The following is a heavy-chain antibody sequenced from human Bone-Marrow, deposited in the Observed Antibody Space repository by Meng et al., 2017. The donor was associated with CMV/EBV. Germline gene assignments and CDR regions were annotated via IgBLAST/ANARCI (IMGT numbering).Heavy chain of an antibody. D-gene: IGHD4-17*01. CDR2: ISAYNGNT. Sequence: QIQLELSGAEVKKPGGSVKVSCKASGYTFTSYGISWVRQAPGQGLEWMGWISAYNGNTNYAQKLQGRVTMTTDTSTSTAYMELRSLRSDDTAVYYCARDPPLLEYGPPFDLWGRGTLVTVSS. CDR3: ARDPPLLEYGPPFDL. V-gene: IGHV1-18*01. J-gene: IGHJ2*01. CDR1: GYTFTSYG.